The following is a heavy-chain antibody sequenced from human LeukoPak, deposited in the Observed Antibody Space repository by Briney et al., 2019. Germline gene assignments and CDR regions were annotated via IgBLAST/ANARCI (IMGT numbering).Heavy chain of an antibody. CDR1: GFTFSSYG. J-gene: IGHJ5*02. CDR2: IWYDGSNK. Sequence: PGGSLRLSCAASGFTFSSYGMHWVRQAPGKGLEWVAVIWYDGSNKYYADSVKGRFTISRDNSKNTLYLQMNSLRAEDTAVYYCAKDPYSSGLNWFDPWGQGTLVTVSS. V-gene: IGHV3-30*02. CDR3: AKDPYSSGLNWFDP. D-gene: IGHD3-22*01.